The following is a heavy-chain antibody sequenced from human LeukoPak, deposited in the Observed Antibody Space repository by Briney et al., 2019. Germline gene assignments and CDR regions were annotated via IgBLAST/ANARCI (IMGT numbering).Heavy chain of an antibody. D-gene: IGHD1-26*01. J-gene: IGHJ6*02. CDR1: DGSINSYY. CDR2: IYYNGNT. Sequence: SETLSLTCSVSDGSINSYYWNWIRRPPGKGLEWIGYIYYNGNTNYSPSPKSRVTMSVDTSKNLLSLKVSSVTAADTAVYYCARGRSNYYGMDVWGQGTTVTVSS. V-gene: IGHV4-59*01. CDR3: ARGRSNYYGMDV.